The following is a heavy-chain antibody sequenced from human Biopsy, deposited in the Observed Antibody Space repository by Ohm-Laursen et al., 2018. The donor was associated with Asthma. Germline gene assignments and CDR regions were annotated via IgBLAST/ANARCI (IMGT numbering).Heavy chain of an antibody. J-gene: IGHJ6*02. CDR1: GFTFSSYW. Sequence: FLRLSCTAPGFTFSSYWMSWVRQAPGKGLEWVANIKQDGSEKYYVDSVKGRFTISRDNAKNSLYLQMNSLRAEDTAVYYCARDSAEWELLRYYYYGMDVWGQGTTVTVSS. D-gene: IGHD1-26*01. V-gene: IGHV3-7*01. CDR3: ARDSAEWELLRYYYYGMDV. CDR2: IKQDGSEK.